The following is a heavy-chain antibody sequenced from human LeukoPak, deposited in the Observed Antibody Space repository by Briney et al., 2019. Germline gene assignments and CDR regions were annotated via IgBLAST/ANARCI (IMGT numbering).Heavy chain of an antibody. CDR2: IYPGDSDT. D-gene: IGHD3-22*01. Sequence: GESLKISCKGSGYNFTSYWVGWVRQMPGKGLEWMGIIYPGDSDTRYSPSFQGQVTISADKSISTAYLQWSSLKASDTAMYYCARRDYYYDSSSGHQYFFDYWGQGTLVTVSS. J-gene: IGHJ4*02. V-gene: IGHV5-51*01. CDR1: GYNFTSYW. CDR3: ARRDYYYDSSSGHQYFFDY.